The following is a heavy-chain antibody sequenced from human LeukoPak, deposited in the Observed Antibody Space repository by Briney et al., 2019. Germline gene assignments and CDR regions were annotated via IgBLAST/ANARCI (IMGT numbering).Heavy chain of an antibody. CDR3: AKGGARLHSYYLDY. CDR2: ISYDGSNK. CDR1: GFTFSSYG. Sequence: GRSLRLSCAASGFTFSSYGMHWVRQAPGKGLEWVSIISYDGSNKYYADSVKGRFTISRDNSKNTLYLQMNSLRVEDTAVFYCAKGGARLHSYYLDYWGQGTLVTVSS. V-gene: IGHV3-30*18. D-gene: IGHD1-26*01. J-gene: IGHJ4*02.